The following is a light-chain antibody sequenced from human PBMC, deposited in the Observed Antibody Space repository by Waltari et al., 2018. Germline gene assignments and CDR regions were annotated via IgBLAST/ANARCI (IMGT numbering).Light chain of an antibody. Sequence: ETVMTQSPSTLSLSPGDRATLSCRASQSVSTNLAWYQKKPGQAPRLLIYGASIRATGIPARFSGRGAGTEFTPTISSLQSEDFAVYYCQQYNNWPPYIFGQGSQLEI. CDR3: QQYNNWPPYI. V-gene: IGKV3-15*01. J-gene: IGKJ2*01. CDR1: QSVSTN. CDR2: GAS.